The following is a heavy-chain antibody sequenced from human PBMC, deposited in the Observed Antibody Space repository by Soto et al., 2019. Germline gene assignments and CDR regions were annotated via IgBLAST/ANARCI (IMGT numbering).Heavy chain of an antibody. CDR1: GFTFSSCG. D-gene: IGHD1-7*01. Sequence: PGGSLRLSCAASGFTFSSCGMHWVRQAPGKGLEWVAFISYDGSDKFYADSVKGRFTISRDNSKSRLYLQMNSLRAEDAAVYYCAKDASGTSNEPPCFDYWGQGTLVTVSS. CDR3: AKDASGTSNEPPCFDY. CDR2: ISYDGSDK. V-gene: IGHV3-30*18. J-gene: IGHJ4*02.